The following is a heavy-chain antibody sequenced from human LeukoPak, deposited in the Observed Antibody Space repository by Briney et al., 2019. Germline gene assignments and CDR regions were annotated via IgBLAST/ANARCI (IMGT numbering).Heavy chain of an antibody. Sequence: ASVKVSCKASGYTFTSYDINWVRQATGQGLEWMGWMNPNSGNTGYAQKFQGRVTMTRNTSISSAYMELSSLRSEDTAVYYRASGGIAAAAGLFDYWGQGTLVTVSS. CDR2: MNPNSGNT. V-gene: IGHV1-8*01. J-gene: IGHJ4*02. CDR1: GYTFTSYD. CDR3: ASGGIAAAAGLFDY. D-gene: IGHD6-13*01.